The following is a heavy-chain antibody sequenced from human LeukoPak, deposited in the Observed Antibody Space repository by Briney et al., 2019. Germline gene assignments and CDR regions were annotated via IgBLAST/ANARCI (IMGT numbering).Heavy chain of an antibody. J-gene: IGHJ4*02. D-gene: IGHD2-21*02. CDR3: VKDLNCGGDCYSAAGH. CDR1: GFTFSTYA. V-gene: IGHV3-23*01. Sequence: GGSLRLSCAASGFTFSTYAMSWVRQAPGKGLEWVSAIRCSGGGTYYADSVKGRFTISRDNSKNTLYLQMNSLRAEDTAVYYCVKDLNCGGDCYSAAGHWGQGILVTVSS. CDR2: IRCSGGGT.